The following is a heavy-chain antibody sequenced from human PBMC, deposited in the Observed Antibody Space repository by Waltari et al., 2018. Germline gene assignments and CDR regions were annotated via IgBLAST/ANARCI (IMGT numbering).Heavy chain of an antibody. CDR1: GGSFSGYY. J-gene: IGHJ1*01. CDR2: INHSGST. CDR3: ASSHGEQWLVPVGYFQH. D-gene: IGHD6-19*01. V-gene: IGHV4-34*01. Sequence: QVQLQQWGAGLLKPSETLSLTCAVYGGSFSGYYWSWIRQPPGKGLEWIGEINHSGSTNYNPSLKSRVTISVDTSKNQFSLKLSSVTAADTAVYYCASSHGEQWLVPVGYFQHWGQGTLVTVSS.